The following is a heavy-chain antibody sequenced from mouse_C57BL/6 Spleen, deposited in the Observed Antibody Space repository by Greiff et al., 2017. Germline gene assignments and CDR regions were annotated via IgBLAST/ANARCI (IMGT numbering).Heavy chain of an antibody. V-gene: IGHV1-9*01. D-gene: IGHD1-2*01. Sequence: QVQLQQSGAELMKPGASVKLSCKATGFTFTGYWIEWVKQRPGHGLEWIGEILPGSGSTTYNEKFKGKATFTADTSSNTAYMQLRSLTAEDSAIYYCARSPSSTASFAYWGQGTLVTVSA. CDR2: ILPGSGST. J-gene: IGHJ3*01. CDR3: ARSPSSTASFAY. CDR1: GFTFTGYW.